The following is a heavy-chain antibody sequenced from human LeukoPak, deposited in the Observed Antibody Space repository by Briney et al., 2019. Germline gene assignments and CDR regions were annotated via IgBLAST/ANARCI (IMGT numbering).Heavy chain of an antibody. D-gene: IGHD3-9*01. V-gene: IGHV4-39*01. CDR3: ANRPDLSGYSFLDF. CDR1: GGSVSSSTYY. J-gene: IGHJ4*02. CDR2: MYYSGIT. Sequence: SETLSLTCTVSGGSVSSSTYYWGWIRQPPGKGLEWIGSMYYSGITYYNSTLRGRVTISRDTSKNQFSLKLTSVTAADTAVYYCANRPDLSGYSFLDFWGQGTLVTVSS.